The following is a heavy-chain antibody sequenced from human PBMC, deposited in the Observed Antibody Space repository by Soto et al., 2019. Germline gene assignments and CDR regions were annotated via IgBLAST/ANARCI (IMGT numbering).Heavy chain of an antibody. CDR3: ARDSGRFLEWLPDPDYYYYGMDV. CDR1: GYTFTSYG. J-gene: IGHJ6*02. D-gene: IGHD3-3*01. CDR2: ISAYNGNT. Sequence: ASVKVSCKASGYTFTSYGISWVRQAPGQGLEWMGWISAYNGNTNYAQKLQGRVTMTTDTSTSTAYMELRSLRSDDTAVYYCARDSGRFLEWLPDPDYYYYGMDVWGQGTTVTVSS. V-gene: IGHV1-18*01.